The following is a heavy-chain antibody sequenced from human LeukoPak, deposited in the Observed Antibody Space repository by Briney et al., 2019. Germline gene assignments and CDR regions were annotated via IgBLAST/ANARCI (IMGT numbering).Heavy chain of an antibody. CDR3: ARENYGSGSYRVDY. J-gene: IGHJ4*02. D-gene: IGHD3-10*01. CDR2: IYYSGST. CDR1: GGSISSYY. Sequence: SETLSLICTVSGGSISSYYWSWIRQPPGKGLEWIGYIYYSGSTNYNPSLKSRVTISVDTSKNQFSLQLSSVTAADTAVYYCARENYGSGSYRVDYWGQGTLVTVSS. V-gene: IGHV4-59*01.